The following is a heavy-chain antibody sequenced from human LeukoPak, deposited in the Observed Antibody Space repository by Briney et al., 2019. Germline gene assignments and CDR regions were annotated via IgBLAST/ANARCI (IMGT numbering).Heavy chain of an antibody. CDR3: ARDYYGSGSYYKRT. Sequence: PSETLSLTCTVSGGSISSYYWSWIRQPPGKGLEWIGYIYYSGSTNYNPSLKSRVTISVDTSKNQFSLKLSSVTAAGTAVYYCARDYYGSGSYYKRTWGQGTLVTVSS. V-gene: IGHV4-59*01. CDR1: GGSISSYY. CDR2: IYYSGST. J-gene: IGHJ5*02. D-gene: IGHD3-10*01.